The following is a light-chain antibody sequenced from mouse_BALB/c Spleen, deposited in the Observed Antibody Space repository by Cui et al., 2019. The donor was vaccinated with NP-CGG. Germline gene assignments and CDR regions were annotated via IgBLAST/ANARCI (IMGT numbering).Light chain of an antibody. CDR2: DTK. J-gene: IGLJ1*01. CDR3: ALWYSNHWV. Sequence: QAVVTQESALTTSPGETVTLTCRSSTEAVTTSNYANWVQEKPDHLFTGLIGDTKNRAPGVPARFSGSLIGDKAALTITGAQTEDEAIYFCALWYSNHWVFGGGTKLTVL. V-gene: IGLV1*01. CDR1: TEAVTTSNY.